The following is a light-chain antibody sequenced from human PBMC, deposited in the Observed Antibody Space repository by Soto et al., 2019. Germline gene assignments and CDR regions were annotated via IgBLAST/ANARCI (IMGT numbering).Light chain of an antibody. Sequence: IVLPQSPATLSVSPVERSTVSFRATQSVSSNLAWHQQRPGQAPRLLIYGASTRATGVPARFSGGGSGTEFTLTITSLQSEDFAVYWCQQYNNWPLTFGPGTRLEI. CDR2: GAS. V-gene: IGKV3D-15*01. CDR3: QQYNNWPLT. J-gene: IGKJ5*01. CDR1: QSVSSN.